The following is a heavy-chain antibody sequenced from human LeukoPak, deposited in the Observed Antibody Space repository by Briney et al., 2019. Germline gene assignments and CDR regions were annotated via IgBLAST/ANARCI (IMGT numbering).Heavy chain of an antibody. CDR3: ARAYQRLGELSLPDY. CDR2: INPNTGNP. V-gene: IGHV7-4-1*02. CDR1: GYTFTSYA. D-gene: IGHD3-16*02. J-gene: IGHJ4*02. Sequence: ASVKVSCKASGYTFTSYAMNWVRQAPGQGLEWMGWINPNTGNPSYAQGLTGRFVFSLDTSVSTAYLQITSLKADDTAVYYCARAYQRLGELSLPDYWGQGTLVTVSS.